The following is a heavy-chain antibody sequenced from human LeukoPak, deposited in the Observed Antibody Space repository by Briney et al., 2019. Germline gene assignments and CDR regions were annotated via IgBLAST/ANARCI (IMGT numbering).Heavy chain of an antibody. CDR1: GGSVTSYY. J-gene: IGHJ3*02. CDR2: IYYSGTT. V-gene: IGHV4-59*02. D-gene: IGHD6-6*01. CDR3: ATGSRSSTSDAYDI. Sequence: SDTLSLPRTVSGGSVTSYYWTWFRQPPWKGLEWIGFIYYSGTTDYNPSLKSRVTMSVDTSTNQVSLELISVPAVDTAVYYCATGSRSSTSDAYDIWGQGTLVAVSS.